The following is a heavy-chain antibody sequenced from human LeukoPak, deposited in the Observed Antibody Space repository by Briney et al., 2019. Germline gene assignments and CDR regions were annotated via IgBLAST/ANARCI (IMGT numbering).Heavy chain of an antibody. Sequence: GGSLRLSCAASGFRFSSYGMSWVRQAPGKGLDWVSSISGSGDSTYYADSVKGQFTISRDNSKNTLYLQMNSLRAEDTAIYYCAKEGSSGWTPYYYYYMDVWGKGTTVTISS. CDR2: ISGSGDST. D-gene: IGHD6-19*01. CDR3: AKEGSSGWTPYYYYYMDV. J-gene: IGHJ6*03. V-gene: IGHV3-23*01. CDR1: GFRFSSYG.